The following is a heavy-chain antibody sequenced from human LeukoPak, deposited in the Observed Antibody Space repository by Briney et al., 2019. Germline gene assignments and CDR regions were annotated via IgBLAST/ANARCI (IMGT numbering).Heavy chain of an antibody. D-gene: IGHD4-11*01. V-gene: IGHV4-39*01. Sequence: SETLSLTXTVSGGSISSSSYYWGWIRQPPGKGLEWIGSIYYSGSTYYNPSLKSRVTISVDTSKNQFSLKLSSVTAADTAVYYCARLTVTLFDYWGQGTPVTVSS. CDR3: ARLTVTLFDY. CDR2: IYYSGST. CDR1: GGSISSSSYY. J-gene: IGHJ4*02.